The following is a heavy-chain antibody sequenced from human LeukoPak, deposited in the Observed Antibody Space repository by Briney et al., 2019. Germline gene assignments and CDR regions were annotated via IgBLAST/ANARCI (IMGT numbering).Heavy chain of an antibody. CDR2: IKQDGSER. V-gene: IGHV3-7*01. Sequence: PGGSLRLSCAASGFRFTNYWMSWVRQAPGKGLELVANIKQDGSERYYVDSVKGRFTISRDNGKNSVYLQMNSLRAEDTALYYCVRDLRAVSYGFDCGQGTLVTVSS. D-gene: IGHD3-16*01. CDR3: VRDLRAVSYGFD. J-gene: IGHJ4*02. CDR1: GFRFTNYW.